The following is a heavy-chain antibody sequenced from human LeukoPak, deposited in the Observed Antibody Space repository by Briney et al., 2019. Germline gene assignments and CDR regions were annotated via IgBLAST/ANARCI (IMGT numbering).Heavy chain of an antibody. CDR2: IHHSGRT. Sequence: SQTLSLTCTVSGGSISSGGSSWNWVRQSPGKGLEWIGYIHHSGRTDYNPSLKSRLTISIDGSKNQFSLMLSSVTAADTAVYYCAREGRTGTTSFDYWGQGTLVTVSS. CDR1: GGSISSGGSS. CDR3: AREGRTGTTSFDY. V-gene: IGHV4-30-2*06. J-gene: IGHJ4*02. D-gene: IGHD1-7*01.